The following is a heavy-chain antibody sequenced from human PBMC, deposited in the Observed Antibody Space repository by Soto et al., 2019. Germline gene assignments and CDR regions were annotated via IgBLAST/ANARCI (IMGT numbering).Heavy chain of an antibody. D-gene: IGHD2-8*01. V-gene: IGHV1-3*01. Sequence: QVPLVQSGAEVKKPGASVKVSCKASGYSFTSYSIHWVRQAPGQSLEWKGWTNAGNGNTKYSQKSQGRVTITRDTSASTAYMELSSLRSEDTSVYYCARDSKEDDTNVGMDVWGQGTTVTVSS. CDR2: TNAGNGNT. J-gene: IGHJ6*02. CDR1: GYSFTSYS. CDR3: ARDSKEDDTNVGMDV.